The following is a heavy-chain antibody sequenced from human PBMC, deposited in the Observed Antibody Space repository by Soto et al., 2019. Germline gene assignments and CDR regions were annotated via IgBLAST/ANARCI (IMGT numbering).Heavy chain of an antibody. J-gene: IGHJ6*03. V-gene: IGHV4-59*08. Sequence: SETLSLTCTVSGGSISSYYWSWIRQPPGKGLEWIGYIYYSGSTNYNPSLKSRVTISVDTSKNQFSLKLSSVTAADTAVYYCARATYYDFWSGQEYYYYMDVWGKGTTVTVSS. D-gene: IGHD3-3*01. CDR1: GGSISSYY. CDR2: IYYSGST. CDR3: ARATYYDFWSGQEYYYYMDV.